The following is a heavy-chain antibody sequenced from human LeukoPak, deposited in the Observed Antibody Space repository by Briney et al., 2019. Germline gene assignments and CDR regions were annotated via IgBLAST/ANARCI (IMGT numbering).Heavy chain of an antibody. CDR3: ARRGSYSEFDY. J-gene: IGHJ4*02. CDR2: IYPGDSDT. CDR1: GYRFTSYW. D-gene: IGHD1-26*01. V-gene: IGHV5-51*01. Sequence: KDGESLKISCKGSGYRFTSYWIGWVRQMPGKGLDCMGIIYPGDSDTRYSPSFQGQVTISADKSISTAYLQWSSLKASDTAMYYCARRGSYSEFDYWGQGTLVTVSS.